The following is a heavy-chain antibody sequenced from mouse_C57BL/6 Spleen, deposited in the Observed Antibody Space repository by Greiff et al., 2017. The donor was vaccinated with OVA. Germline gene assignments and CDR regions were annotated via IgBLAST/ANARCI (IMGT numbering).Heavy chain of an antibody. V-gene: IGHV1-9*01. Sequence: QVQLQQSGAELVKPGASVKLSCKASGYTFTGYWIEWVKQRPGHGLEWIGEIIPGSGSTTYNEKFKGKATFTADTSSNTAYMQLSSLTSEDSDIYNCARTDDGSYEGYFDVWGTGTTVTVSS. CDR1: GYTFTGYW. CDR2: IIPGSGST. CDR3: ARTDDGSYEGYFDV. D-gene: IGHD1-1*02. J-gene: IGHJ1*03.